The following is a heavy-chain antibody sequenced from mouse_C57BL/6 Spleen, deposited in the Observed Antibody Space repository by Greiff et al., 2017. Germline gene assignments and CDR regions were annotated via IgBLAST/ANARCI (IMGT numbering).Heavy chain of an antibody. Sequence: EVKLMESGGGLVQPKGSLKLSCAASGFSFITYAMNWVRQAPGKGLEWVARIRSKSNNYATYYADSVKDRFTISRDDSESMLYLQMNNLKTEDTAMYYCVRSLYDYHWYFDVWGTGTTVTVSS. J-gene: IGHJ1*03. CDR3: VRSLYDYHWYFDV. CDR1: GFSFITYA. V-gene: IGHV10-1*01. D-gene: IGHD2-4*01. CDR2: IRSKSNNYAT.